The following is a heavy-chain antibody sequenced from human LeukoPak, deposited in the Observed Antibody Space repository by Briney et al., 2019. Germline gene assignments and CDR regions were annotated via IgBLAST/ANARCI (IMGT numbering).Heavy chain of an antibody. D-gene: IGHD4-17*01. CDR1: GVSISAYY. V-gene: IGHV4-4*07. Sequence: PSETLSLTCSVSGVSISAYYWSWIRQPAGKGLEWIGRIYPGESIYASENTNYNPSLKSRVSMSGDTSKNQVSLKLRSVTAADTAVYYCARDPTTVTTIFDSWGQGTLVTVSS. J-gene: IGHJ4*02. CDR3: ARDPTTVTTIFDS. CDR2: IYPGESIYASENT.